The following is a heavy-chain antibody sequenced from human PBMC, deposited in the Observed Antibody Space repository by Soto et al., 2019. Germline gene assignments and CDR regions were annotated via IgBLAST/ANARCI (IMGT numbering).Heavy chain of an antibody. V-gene: IGHV1-2*02. D-gene: IGHD2-15*01. CDR2: VSPKPGET. J-gene: IGHJ6*02. CDR3: ARRPMWRQVAQDYGMDV. CDR1: GYPFTGYY. Sequence: QVQLVQSGSEVKKPGASVTVSCKASGYPFTGYYIHWVRQAPGQGPAWMGWVSPKPGETHYVQKFQGRVTMTPETSTSTAYLELTRLRSDDTAVYYCARRPMWRQVAQDYGMDVWGPGTTVTVS.